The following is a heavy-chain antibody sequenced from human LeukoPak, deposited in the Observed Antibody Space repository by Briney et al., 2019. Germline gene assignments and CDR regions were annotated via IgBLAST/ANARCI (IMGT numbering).Heavy chain of an antibody. D-gene: IGHD1-26*01. Sequence: ASVKVSCKASGYTFTGCYMHWVRQAPGQGLEWMGWINPNSGGTNYAQKFQGRVTMTRDTSISTAYMELSRLRSDDTAVYYCARVAQTSGSYWSYYFDYWGQGTLVTVSS. CDR3: ARVAQTSGSYWSYYFDY. V-gene: IGHV1-2*02. CDR1: GYTFTGCY. J-gene: IGHJ4*02. CDR2: INPNSGGT.